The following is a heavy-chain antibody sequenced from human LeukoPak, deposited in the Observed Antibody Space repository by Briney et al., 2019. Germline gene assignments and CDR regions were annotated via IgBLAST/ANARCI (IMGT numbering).Heavy chain of an antibody. J-gene: IGHJ3*02. CDR2: INPNSGGT. CDR3: AQDYVTVTKFFRYAFDI. D-gene: IGHD4-17*01. V-gene: IGHV1-2*02. Sequence: GASVKVSCKASGYTFAGYYMHWVRQAPGQGLEWMGWINPNSGGTNYAQKFQGRVTMTRDTSISTAYMELSRLRSDDTAVYYCAQDYVTVTKFFRYAFDIWGQGTMVPVSS. CDR1: GYTFAGYY.